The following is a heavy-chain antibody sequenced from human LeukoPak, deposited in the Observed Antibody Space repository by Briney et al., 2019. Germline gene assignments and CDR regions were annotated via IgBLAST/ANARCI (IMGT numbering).Heavy chain of an antibody. CDR2: ISSSGSTI. J-gene: IGHJ5*02. CDR1: GFTFSDYY. V-gene: IGHV3-11*04. CDR3: ARDRRPYDFPGSVDP. D-gene: IGHD3-3*01. Sequence: KTGGFERLSCAASGFTFSDYYMSWIRQAPGKGLEWVSYISSSGSTIYYADSVKGRFTVSRDNAKNSLYLQMNSLRAEDTAVYYCARDRRPYDFPGSVDPWGQGTLVTVSS.